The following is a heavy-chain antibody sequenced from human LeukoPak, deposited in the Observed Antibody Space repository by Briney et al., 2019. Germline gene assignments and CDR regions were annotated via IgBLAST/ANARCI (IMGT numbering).Heavy chain of an antibody. CDR2: IYSGGSA. Sequence: GGSLRLSCAASGFTVSSNHMSCVRQAPGKGLEWVSVIYSGGSAYYADSVKGRFTISRDNSKNTLYLQMNSLRADDTAVYYCAREDPIVYWGQGTLVTVSS. CDR3: AREDPIVY. CDR1: GFTVSSNH. D-gene: IGHD3-16*02. J-gene: IGHJ4*02. V-gene: IGHV3-66*02.